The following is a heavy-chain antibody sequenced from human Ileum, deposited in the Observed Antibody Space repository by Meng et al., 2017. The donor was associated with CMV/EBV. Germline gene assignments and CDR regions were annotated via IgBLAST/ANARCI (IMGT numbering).Heavy chain of an antibody. V-gene: IGHV1-69*02. J-gene: IGHJ5*02. CDR2: IIPILGIA. CDR1: GGTFSSYT. Sequence: SVKVSCKASGGTFSSYTISWVRQAPGQGLEWMGRIIPILGIANYAQKFQGRVTMTRDTSVSTAYMELSSLGFEDTAIYYCMRGAGAGGRDWFDPWGQGTLVTVSS. CDR3: MRGAGAGGRDWFDP. D-gene: IGHD6-13*01.